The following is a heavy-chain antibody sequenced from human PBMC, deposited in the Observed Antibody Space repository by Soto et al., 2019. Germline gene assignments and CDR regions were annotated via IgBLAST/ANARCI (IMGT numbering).Heavy chain of an antibody. CDR3: ASSDYYGTCFI. CDR2: IDPSDSYT. V-gene: IGHV5-10-1*01. CDR1: GYSFTSYW. D-gene: IGHD3-10*01. J-gene: IGHJ3*02. Sequence: GAYLKISCKGSGYSFTSYWISCVRQMPGKGLEWMGRIDPSDSYTNYSPSFQGHVTISADKSITTAYLRWSSLKALDTAMYYCASSDYYGTCFIWGQGTMVTVSS.